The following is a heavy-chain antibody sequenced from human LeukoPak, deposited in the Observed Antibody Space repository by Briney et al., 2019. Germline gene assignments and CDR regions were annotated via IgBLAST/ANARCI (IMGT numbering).Heavy chain of an antibody. V-gene: IGHV1-46*01. J-gene: IGHJ4*02. CDR1: GYIFTSYY. D-gene: IGHD4-17*01. Sequence: ASVNVSCKASGYIFTSYYMYWVRQAPGQGLEWMGIINPSGGSIRYAQKFHGRVTMTRDTSTSTVYMELSSLRSEDTAVYYCARGLSGDYGYYWGQGTLVTVSS. CDR3: ARGLSGDYGYY. CDR2: INPSGGSI.